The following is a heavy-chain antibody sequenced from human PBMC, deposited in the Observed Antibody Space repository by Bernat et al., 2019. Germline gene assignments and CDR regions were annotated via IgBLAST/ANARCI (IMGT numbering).Heavy chain of an antibody. CDR2: ISGSGGST. CDR1: GFTSSSYA. CDR3: AKAENHGSGSYSNPSDY. D-gene: IGHD3-10*01. J-gene: IGHJ4*02. Sequence: EVQLLESGGGLVQPGGSLRLSCAASGFTSSSYAMSWVRQAPGKGLEWVSAISGSGGSTYYADSVKGRFTISRDNSKNTLYPQMNSLRAEDTAVYYCAKAENHGSGSYSNPSDYWGQGTLVTVSS. V-gene: IGHV3-23*01.